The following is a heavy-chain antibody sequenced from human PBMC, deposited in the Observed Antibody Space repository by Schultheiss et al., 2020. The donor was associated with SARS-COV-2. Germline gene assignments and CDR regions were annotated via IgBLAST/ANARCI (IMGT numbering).Heavy chain of an antibody. CDR3: ARGIVGATMYAFDI. CDR1: GFTFSSYA. Sequence: GESLKISCAASGFTFSSYAMHWVRQAPGKGLEYVSAISSNGGSTYYADSVKGRFTISRDNAKNSQYLQMNSLRAEDTAVYYCARGIVGATMYAFDIWGQGTMVTVSS. V-gene: IGHV3-64*04. J-gene: IGHJ3*02. D-gene: IGHD1-26*01. CDR2: ISSNGGST.